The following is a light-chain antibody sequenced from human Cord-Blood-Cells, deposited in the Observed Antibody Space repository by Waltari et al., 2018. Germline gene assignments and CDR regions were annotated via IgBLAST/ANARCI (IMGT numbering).Light chain of an antibody. CDR2: GNS. CDR1: RSTIGAGYD. J-gene: IGLJ1*01. Sequence: QSVLTQPPSVSGAPGQRVTIPCTGSRSTIGAGYDVPRYKQLPGPAPKLLIYGNSHRPSGVPDRFSGSKSGTSASLAITGLQAEDEADYYCQSYDSSLSGLYVFGTGTKVTVL. CDR3: QSYDSSLSGLYV. V-gene: IGLV1-40*01.